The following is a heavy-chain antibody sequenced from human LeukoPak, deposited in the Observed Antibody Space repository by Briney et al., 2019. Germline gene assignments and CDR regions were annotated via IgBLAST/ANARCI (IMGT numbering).Heavy chain of an antibody. J-gene: IGHJ4*02. V-gene: IGHV3-30*04. CDR3: ARCYGSGSYYNGRIAY. Sequence: PGRSLRLSCAASGFTFSSYAMYWVRQAPGKGLEWVAVISYDGSNKYYADSVRGRFTISRDNSKNTLYLQMNSLRAEDTAVYYCARCYGSGSYYNGRIAYWGQGTLATVSS. CDR1: GFTFSSYA. D-gene: IGHD3-10*01. CDR2: ISYDGSNK.